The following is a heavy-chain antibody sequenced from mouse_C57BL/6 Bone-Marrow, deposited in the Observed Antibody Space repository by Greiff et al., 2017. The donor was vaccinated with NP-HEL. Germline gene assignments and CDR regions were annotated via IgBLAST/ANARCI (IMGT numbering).Heavy chain of an antibody. CDR2: ISSGGSYT. CDR3: ARHAHYYAMDY. Sequence: EVQRVESGGDLVKPGGSLKLSCAASGFTFSSYGMSWVRQTPDKRLEWVATISSGGSYTYYPDSVKGRFTISIDNAKNTLYLQMSSLKSEDTAMYYCARHAHYYAMDYWGQGTSVTVSS. V-gene: IGHV5-6*01. J-gene: IGHJ4*01. CDR1: GFTFSSYG.